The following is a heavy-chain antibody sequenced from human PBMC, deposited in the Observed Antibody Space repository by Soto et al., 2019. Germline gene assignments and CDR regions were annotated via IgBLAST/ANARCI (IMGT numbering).Heavy chain of an antibody. CDR3: ARGMSVLMVYAVYFYYYGMDV. CDR1: GYTFTSYD. Sequence: ASVKVSCKASGYTFTSYDINWVRQATGQGLEWMGWMNPNSGNTGYAQKFQGRVTMTRNTSISTAYMELSSLRSEDTAVYYCARGMSVLMVYAVYFYYYGMDVWGQGTTVTVSS. J-gene: IGHJ6*02. CDR2: MNPNSGNT. D-gene: IGHD2-8*01. V-gene: IGHV1-8*01.